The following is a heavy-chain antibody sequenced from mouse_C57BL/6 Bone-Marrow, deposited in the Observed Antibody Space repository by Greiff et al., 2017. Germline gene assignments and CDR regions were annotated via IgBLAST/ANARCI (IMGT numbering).Heavy chain of an antibody. J-gene: IGHJ4*01. V-gene: IGHV1-52*01. CDR2: IDPDGSAT. CDR1: GYTFTSYW. Sequence: VQLQQPGAELVRPGSSVKLSCKASGYTFTSYWMHWVKQRPRQGLEWIGDIDPDGSATHYNEKFKDKATFTVDKSSSSAYMQLSSLTSEDSAFYYCAKETRDYWGQGTSVTVSS. CDR3: AKETRDY.